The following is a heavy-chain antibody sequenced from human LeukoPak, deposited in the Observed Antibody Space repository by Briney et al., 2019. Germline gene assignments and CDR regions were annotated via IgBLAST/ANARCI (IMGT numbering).Heavy chain of an antibody. Sequence: ASVKVSCKVSGYTLTELSVHWVRQAPGKGLEWMGNFDPKDGDTIYAQRFQGRVTMTEDTSTHTAYMELSSLRSEDTAVYYCARVVTVEAFDIWGQGTMVTVST. J-gene: IGHJ3*02. D-gene: IGHD2-21*02. CDR1: GYTLTELS. CDR2: FDPKDGDT. CDR3: ARVVTVEAFDI. V-gene: IGHV1-24*01.